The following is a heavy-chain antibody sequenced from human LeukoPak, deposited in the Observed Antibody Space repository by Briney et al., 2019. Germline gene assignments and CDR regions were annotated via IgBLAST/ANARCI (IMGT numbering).Heavy chain of an antibody. V-gene: IGHV4-61*02. J-gene: IGHJ4*02. CDR3: ASTVGYCSSILCYTIDS. Sequence: SQTLSLTCTVSSVSISSGSYYWSWIRQPAGKGLEWIGRINTSGSTNYNPSLKSRVTISVDTSKNQFSLKLSSVTAADTAMYYCASTVGYCSSILCYTIDSWGQGTLVTVSS. CDR1: SVSISSGSYY. D-gene: IGHD2-2*02. CDR2: INTSGST.